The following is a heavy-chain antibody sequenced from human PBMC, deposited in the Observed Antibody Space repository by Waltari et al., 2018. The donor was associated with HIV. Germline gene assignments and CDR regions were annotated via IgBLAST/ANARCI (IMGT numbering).Heavy chain of an antibody. V-gene: IGHV3-74*01. J-gene: IGHJ6*02. CDR1: GFSFSDYW. D-gene: IGHD3-3*01. CDR2: INSDGGDA. CDR3: ARDDYDFWSGPRRDKNYGMDV. Sequence: LVQSGGGLVQPGGSLRLSCAASGFSFSDYWMHWVRQSTWMGLEWVSRINSDGGDATYADSVKGRFTVSRDNAKNTLFLEMSSLRVEDTAVYYCARDDYDFWSGPRRDKNYGMDVWGQGTAVTVSS.